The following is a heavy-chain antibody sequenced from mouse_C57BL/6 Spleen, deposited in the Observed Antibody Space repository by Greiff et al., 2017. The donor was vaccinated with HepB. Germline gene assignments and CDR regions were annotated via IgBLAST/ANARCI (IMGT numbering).Heavy chain of an antibody. D-gene: IGHD3-1*01. Sequence: VQLKQSGPVLVKPGASVKMSCKASGYTFTDYYMNWVKQSHGKSLEWIGVINPYNGGTSYNQKFKGKATLTVDKSSSTAYMELNSLTSEDSAVYYCARRGAPEGAMDYWGQGTSVTVSS. V-gene: IGHV1-19*01. CDR3: ARRGAPEGAMDY. J-gene: IGHJ4*01. CDR1: GYTFTDYY. CDR2: INPYNGGT.